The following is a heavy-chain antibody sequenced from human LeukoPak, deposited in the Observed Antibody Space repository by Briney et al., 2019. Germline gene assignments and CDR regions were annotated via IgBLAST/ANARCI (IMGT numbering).Heavy chain of an antibody. CDR3: AKAPITYSSGWYYFDY. CDR2: ISYDGSNK. D-gene: IGHD6-19*01. J-gene: IGHJ4*02. CDR1: GFTFSSYG. V-gene: IGHV3-30*18. Sequence: PGGSLRLSCAASGFTFSSYGMHWVRQAPGKGLEWVAVISYDGSNKYYADSVKGRFTISRDNSKNTLYLQMNSLRAEDTAVYYCAKAPITYSSGWYYFDYWGQGTLVTVSS.